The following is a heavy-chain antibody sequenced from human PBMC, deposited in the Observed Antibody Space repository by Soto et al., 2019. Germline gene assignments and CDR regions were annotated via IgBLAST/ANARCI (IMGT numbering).Heavy chain of an antibody. Sequence: SETLSLSCTVSGGSISSSSYYWGWIRQPPGKGLEWIGSIYYSGSTYYNPSLKSRVTISVDTSKNQFSLKLSSVTAADTAVYYCARVWYSSSWYNSYYYGMDVWGQGTTVTVSS. CDR1: GGSISSSSYY. J-gene: IGHJ6*02. V-gene: IGHV4-39*01. D-gene: IGHD6-13*01. CDR2: IYYSGST. CDR3: ARVWYSSSWYNSYYYGMDV.